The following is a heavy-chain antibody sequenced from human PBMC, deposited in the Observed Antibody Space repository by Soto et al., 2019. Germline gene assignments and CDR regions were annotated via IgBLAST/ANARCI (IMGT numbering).Heavy chain of an antibody. D-gene: IGHD3-10*02. CDR3: ARATSFSVQHGS. J-gene: IGHJ5*02. Sequence: QLHLQESGPGLVKPSQTLSLACTVSGGSFRSGGYYWSWIRQLPGKGLEWMGYIYSSGSTYYNPSLKSRFPISLDTSKNQVSRKLSSLTAADTAVYYFARATSFSVQHGSWGQGTLVTVSS. CDR2: IYSSGST. V-gene: IGHV4-31*03. CDR1: GGSFRSGGYY.